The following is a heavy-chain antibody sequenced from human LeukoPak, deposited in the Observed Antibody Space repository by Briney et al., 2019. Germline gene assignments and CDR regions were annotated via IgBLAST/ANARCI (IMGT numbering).Heavy chain of an antibody. CDR3: ARATGAAAGLFDP. Sequence: SETLSLTCTVSGGSISSYYWSWIRQPPGKGLEWIGYIYYSGSTNYNPSLKSRVTISVDTSKNQFSLKLSSVTAADTAVYYCARATGAAAGLFDPWGQGTLVTVSS. CDR2: IYYSGST. D-gene: IGHD6-13*01. J-gene: IGHJ5*02. CDR1: GGSISSYY. V-gene: IGHV4-59*01.